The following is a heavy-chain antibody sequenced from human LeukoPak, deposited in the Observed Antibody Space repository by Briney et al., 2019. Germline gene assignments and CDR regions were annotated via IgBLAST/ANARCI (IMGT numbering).Heavy chain of an antibody. Sequence: PGGSLRLSCAASGFTFSSYWMSWVRQAPGKGLAWVANIKQDGSEKYYVDSVKGRFTISRDNAKNSLYLQMNSLRAEDTAVYYCARVQPLEWLTHSFDYWGQGTLVTVSS. CDR2: IKQDGSEK. CDR1: GFTFSSYW. J-gene: IGHJ4*02. CDR3: ARVQPLEWLTHSFDY. V-gene: IGHV3-7*01. D-gene: IGHD3-3*01.